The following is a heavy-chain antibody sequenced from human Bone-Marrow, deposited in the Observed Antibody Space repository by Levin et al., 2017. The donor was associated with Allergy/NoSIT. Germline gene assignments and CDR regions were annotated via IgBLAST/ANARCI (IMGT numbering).Heavy chain of an antibody. J-gene: IGHJ6*02. CDR1: GFTVSSNY. Sequence: GGSLRLSCAASGFTVSSNYMSWVRQAPGKGLEWVSVIYSGGSTYYADSVKGRFTISRDNSKNTLYLQMNSLRAEDTAVYYCARGLEMATMWVYYYDGMDVWGQGTTVTVSS. V-gene: IGHV3-53*01. CDR2: IYSGGST. CDR3: ARGLEMATMWVYYYDGMDV. D-gene: IGHD5-24*01.